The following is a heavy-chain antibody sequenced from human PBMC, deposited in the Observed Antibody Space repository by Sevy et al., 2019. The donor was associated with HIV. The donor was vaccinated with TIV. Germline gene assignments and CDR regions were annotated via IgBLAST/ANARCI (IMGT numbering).Heavy chain of an antibody. J-gene: IGHJ3*02. CDR2: IKQDGSEK. CDR1: GFTFSSYW. D-gene: IGHD3-10*01. Sequence: GGSLRLSCAASGFTFSSYWMSWVHQAPGKGLEWVANIKQDGSEKYYVDSVKGRFTISRDNAKNSLYLQMNSLRAEDTAVYYCARAAMVRGVITLNAFDIWGQGTMVTVSS. CDR3: ARAAMVRGVITLNAFDI. V-gene: IGHV3-7*04.